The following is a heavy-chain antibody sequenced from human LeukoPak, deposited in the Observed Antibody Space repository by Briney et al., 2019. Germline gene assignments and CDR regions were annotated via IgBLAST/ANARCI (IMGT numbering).Heavy chain of an antibody. Sequence: SQTLSLTCAISGDGLSNNNVAWNWIRQSPSRGLEWLGRTHYRSKWNTDYAVSVKSRITINSDTSKNQFSLQLNSVTPEDTAVYYCARGCYSSFDYWDQGTLVTVSS. V-gene: IGHV6-1*01. CDR2: THYRSKWNT. J-gene: IGHJ4*02. CDR1: GDGLSNNNVA. D-gene: IGHD5-18*01. CDR3: ARGCYSSFDY.